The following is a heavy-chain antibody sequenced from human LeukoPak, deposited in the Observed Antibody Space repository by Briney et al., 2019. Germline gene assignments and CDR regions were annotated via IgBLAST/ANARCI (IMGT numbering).Heavy chain of an antibody. D-gene: IGHD2-2*01. CDR1: GFTFSSYE. CDR2: ISSSGSTI. V-gene: IGHV3-48*03. J-gene: IGHJ5*02. Sequence: GGSLRLSCAASGFTFSSYEMNWVRQAPGKGLEWVSYISSSGSTIYYADSVKGRFTISRDNSKNTLYLQMNSLRAEDTAVYYCAAHCSSGSWGQGTLVTVSS. CDR3: AAHCSSGS.